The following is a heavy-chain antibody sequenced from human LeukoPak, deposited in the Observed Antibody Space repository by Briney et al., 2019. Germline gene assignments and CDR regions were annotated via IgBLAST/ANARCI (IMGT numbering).Heavy chain of an antibody. Sequence: PSETLSLTCAVSGGSIGSSNWWSWVRQPPGKGLEWIGEIYHSGSTNYNPSLKSRVTISVDKSKNQFSLKLSSVTAADTAVYYCARDRYSSGWDYYYYGMDVWGQGTTVTVSS. J-gene: IGHJ6*02. V-gene: IGHV4-4*02. CDR1: GGSIGSSNW. CDR2: IYHSGST. D-gene: IGHD6-19*01. CDR3: ARDRYSSGWDYYYYGMDV.